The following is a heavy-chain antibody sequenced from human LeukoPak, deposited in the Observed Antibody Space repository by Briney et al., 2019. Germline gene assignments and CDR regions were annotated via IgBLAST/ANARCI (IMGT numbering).Heavy chain of an antibody. CDR3: AKDGGLSGSYPDY. CDR1: GFTFSSYA. Sequence: GGSLRPSCAASGFTFSSYAMSWVRQAPGNGLEWVSAISGSGGSTYYADSVKGRFTISRDNSKNTLYLQMNSLRAEDTAVYYCAKDGGLSGSYPDYWGQGTLVTVSS. J-gene: IGHJ4*02. CDR2: ISGSGGST. D-gene: IGHD1-26*01. V-gene: IGHV3-23*01.